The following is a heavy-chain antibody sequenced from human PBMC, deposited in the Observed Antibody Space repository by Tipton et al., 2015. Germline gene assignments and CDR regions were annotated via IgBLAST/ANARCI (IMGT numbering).Heavy chain of an antibody. Sequence: TLSLTCTVSGGYITTDYWSWIRQPPGKGLEWIGYIHYSGSTKCNPSLKRRVIISVDTSNNHFSLNLSSVTAADTAVYYCAREVWYYDSSGYDYWGQGTLVTVSS. CDR2: IHYSGST. J-gene: IGHJ4*02. V-gene: IGHV4-59*12. CDR3: AREVWYYDSSGYDY. D-gene: IGHD3-22*01. CDR1: GGYITTDY.